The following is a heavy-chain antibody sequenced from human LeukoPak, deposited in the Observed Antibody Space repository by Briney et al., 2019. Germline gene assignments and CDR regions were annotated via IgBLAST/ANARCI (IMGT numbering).Heavy chain of an antibody. Sequence: SQTLSLTCTVSGGSISSSSYYWSWIRQPAGKGLEWIGRIYTSGSTNYNPSLKSRVTISVDTSKNQFSLKLSSVTAADTAVYYCARGPMFFGVAYCDYWGQGTLVTVSS. CDR3: ARGPMFFGVAYCDY. V-gene: IGHV4-61*02. CDR1: GGSISSSSYY. J-gene: IGHJ4*02. D-gene: IGHD3-3*01. CDR2: IYTSGST.